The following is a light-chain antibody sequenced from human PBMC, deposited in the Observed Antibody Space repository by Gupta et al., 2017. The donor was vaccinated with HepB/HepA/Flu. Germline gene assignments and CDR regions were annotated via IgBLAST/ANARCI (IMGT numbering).Light chain of an antibody. J-gene: IGLJ3*02. CDR2: KDN. Sequence: EFTQPPPVSVSQGQTARITCSGDALPKKNAYWYQQKTGQAPVLVLYKDNKRPSGIPERFSGSNSGTTATLTSSGDQVDDEADYYCAAADSSGSHWVFGGGTKLTVL. CDR1: ALPKKN. V-gene: IGLV3-10*01. CDR3: AAADSSGSHWV.